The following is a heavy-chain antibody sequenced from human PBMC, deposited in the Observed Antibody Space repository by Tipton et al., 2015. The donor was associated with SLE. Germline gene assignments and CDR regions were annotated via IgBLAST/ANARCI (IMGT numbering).Heavy chain of an antibody. CDR1: GYTFSSFG. CDR2: ISVRTGDT. J-gene: IGHJ4*02. V-gene: IGHV1-18*01. Sequence: QLVQSGAEVKKPGASVKVSCKASGYTFSSFGISWVRQAPGQGLEWMGWISVRTGDTKYSETIQGRVTMTTDTSTSTASMELRSLRSDDTAVYYCARGSNYYDSTGYDYWGQGTLVTVSS. D-gene: IGHD3-22*01. CDR3: ARGSNYYDSTGYDY.